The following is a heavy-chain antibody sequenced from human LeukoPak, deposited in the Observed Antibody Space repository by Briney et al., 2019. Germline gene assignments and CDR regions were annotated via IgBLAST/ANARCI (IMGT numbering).Heavy chain of an antibody. J-gene: IGHJ4*02. Sequence: GGSLRLSCVASGFTFSSYSINWVRQAPGKGLEWVSSISSSSSYIYYADSVKGRFTISGDNAKNSLYLQMNSLRAEDTAVYYYARDRGVGATLEIFDYWGQGTLVTVSS. V-gene: IGHV3-21*01. CDR3: ARDRGVGATLEIFDY. D-gene: IGHD1-26*01. CDR1: GFTFSSYS. CDR2: ISSSSSYI.